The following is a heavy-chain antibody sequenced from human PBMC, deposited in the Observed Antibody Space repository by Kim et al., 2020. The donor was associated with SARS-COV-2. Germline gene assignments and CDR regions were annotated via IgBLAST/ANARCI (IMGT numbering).Heavy chain of an antibody. V-gene: IGHV4-39*01. D-gene: IGHD3-22*01. CDR1: GDSISSSFNY. Sequence: SETLSLTCTXSGDSISSSFNYWGWIRQPPGKGLEWIGSVYHSGTTYDSPSLKSRVTVSVDTSKNEFSLKVTSVTAADTAVYFCARLPHDSSGYVDCWGQGILVTVSS. CDR2: VYHSGTT. CDR3: ARLPHDSSGYVDC. J-gene: IGHJ4*02.